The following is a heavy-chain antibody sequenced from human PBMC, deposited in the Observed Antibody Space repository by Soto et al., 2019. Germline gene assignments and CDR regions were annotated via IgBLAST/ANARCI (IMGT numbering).Heavy chain of an antibody. CDR2: ITDGGGST. CDR1: GFTFTNVA. CDR3: AKLYWNPRYFDY. V-gene: IGHV3-23*01. J-gene: IGHJ4*02. D-gene: IGHD1-1*01. Sequence: GGSLTLSCVASGFTFTNVAMTWVRQAPGKGLEWVSSITDGGGSTDYADSVKGRFTISRDNYKSTLYLQMNNLRADDTAVYYCAKLYWNPRYFDYWGQGARVTVSS.